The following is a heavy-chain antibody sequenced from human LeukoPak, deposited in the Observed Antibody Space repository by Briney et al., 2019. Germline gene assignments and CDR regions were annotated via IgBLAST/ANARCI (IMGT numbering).Heavy chain of an antibody. V-gene: IGHV3-11*06. J-gene: IGHJ4*02. CDR2: ISSSSSYT. Sequence: GGSLRLSCAASGFTFSDYYMSWIRQAPGKGLEWVSYISSSSSYTNYADSVKGRFTISRGNAKNSLYLQMNSLRAEDTAVYYCARNRDGYLPFDYWGQGTLVTVSS. CDR3: ARNRDGYLPFDY. CDR1: GFTFSDYY. D-gene: IGHD5-24*01.